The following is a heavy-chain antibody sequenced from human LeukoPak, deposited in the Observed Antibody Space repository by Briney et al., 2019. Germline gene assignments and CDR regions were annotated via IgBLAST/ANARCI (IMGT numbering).Heavy chain of an antibody. D-gene: IGHD4-17*01. Sequence: ASVKVSCKASGYTFTGQYLHWVRQAPGQGLEWMGWITPNSGGTNYAQKFQGRVTMTRDTSISTAYMELSRLRSDDTAVYYCARDFRNLLTVTTSNFDYWGQGTLVTVSS. CDR2: ITPNSGGT. CDR3: ARDFRNLLTVTTSNFDY. V-gene: IGHV1-2*02. J-gene: IGHJ4*02. CDR1: GYTFTGQY.